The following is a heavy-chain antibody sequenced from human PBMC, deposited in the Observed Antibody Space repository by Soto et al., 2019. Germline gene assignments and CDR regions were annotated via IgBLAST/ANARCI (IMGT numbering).Heavy chain of an antibody. CDR2: IYSSGST. V-gene: IGHV4-39*01. CDR1: GGSISRSTYY. CDR3: ATPVTSGYQALEV. D-gene: IGHD3-22*01. J-gene: IGHJ3*01. Sequence: SETLSLTCTVSGGSISRSTYYWGWLRQPPGKGLEWIGSIYSSGSTYYHPSLKSRVTISVDTSKNQFFLRLSSVTAADTAVYYCATPVTSGYQALEVWGQGTMVTVS.